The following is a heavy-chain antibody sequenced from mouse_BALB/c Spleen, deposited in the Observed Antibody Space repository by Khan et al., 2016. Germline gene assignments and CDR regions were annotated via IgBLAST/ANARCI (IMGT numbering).Heavy chain of an antibody. CDR2: INPYTGEP. D-gene: IGHD1-1*01. J-gene: IGHJ3*01. CDR3: ARRHYGSSYDAWFAY. CDR1: GYTFTNYG. Sequence: QIQLVQSGPELKKPGETVKISCKASGYTFTNYGMNWVKQAPGKGLKWMGWINPYTGEPTYADDFKGRFAFSLETSASTAYLQINNLKNEDTATYSCARRHYGSSYDAWFAYWGQGTLVTVSA. V-gene: IGHV9-3-1*01.